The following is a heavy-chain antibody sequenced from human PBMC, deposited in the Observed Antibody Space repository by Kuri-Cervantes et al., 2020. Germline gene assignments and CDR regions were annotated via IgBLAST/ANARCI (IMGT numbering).Heavy chain of an antibody. CDR1: GFTFSSYA. D-gene: IGHD2/OR15-2a*01. V-gene: IGHV3-30-3*01. J-gene: IGHJ4*02. Sequence: GGSLRLSCAASGFTFSSYAMHWVRQAPGKGLEWVAVISYDGSNKYYADSVKGRFTISRDNAKNALILQVRSLRVEDTAIYYCARLRKGGFYDSWGQGTLVTVSS. CDR3: ARLRKGGFYDS. CDR2: ISYDGSNK.